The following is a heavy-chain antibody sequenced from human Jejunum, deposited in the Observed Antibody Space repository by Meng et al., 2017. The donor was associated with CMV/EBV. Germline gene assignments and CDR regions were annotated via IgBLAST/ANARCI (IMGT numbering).Heavy chain of an antibody. CDR3: ARGVGDY. D-gene: IGHD1-26*01. Sequence: TLSLTGAVYGGSVSDYNWSWFRQTPGKGLEWIGEIIRGGATNYNPSLNSRLTISIDTSKNQLSLKVTSVTAADTAIYYCARGVGDYWGQGTLVTVSS. CDR1: GGSVSDYN. J-gene: IGHJ4*02. V-gene: IGHV4-34*01. CDR2: IIRGGAT.